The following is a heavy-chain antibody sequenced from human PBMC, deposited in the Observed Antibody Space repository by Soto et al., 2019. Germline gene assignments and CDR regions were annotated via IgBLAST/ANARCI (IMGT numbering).Heavy chain of an antibody. D-gene: IGHD6-19*01. CDR2: IYTGGST. Sequence: EVQLVESGGGLVQPGGSLRLSCAASGFTVSSNYMSWVRQAPGKGLEWVSVIYTGGSTYYADSVKGRFTTSRDNSKNTLYLQMNSLRADDTAVYYCARVVYSSGWFRSWGQGTLVTVSS. J-gene: IGHJ5*02. CDR1: GFTVSSNY. V-gene: IGHV3-66*01. CDR3: ARVVYSSGWFRS.